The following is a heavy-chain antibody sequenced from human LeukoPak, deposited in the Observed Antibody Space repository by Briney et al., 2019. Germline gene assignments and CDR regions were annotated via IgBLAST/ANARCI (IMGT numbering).Heavy chain of an antibody. Sequence: GGSLRLSCAASGFTFRNASMSWVRQAPGKGLEWVGRIKSKTDGGTIDYAAPVKGRFTISRDDSKNILYLQMSSLTTEDTAVYFCAHRDTTMVRIDYWGQGTLVTVSS. D-gene: IGHD5-18*01. J-gene: IGHJ4*02. CDR1: GFTFRNAS. CDR2: IKSKTDGGTI. V-gene: IGHV3-15*01. CDR3: AHRDTTMVRIDY.